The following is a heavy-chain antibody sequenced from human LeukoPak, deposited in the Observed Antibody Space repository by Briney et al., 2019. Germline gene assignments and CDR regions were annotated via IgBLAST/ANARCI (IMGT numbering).Heavy chain of an antibody. Sequence: GGSLRLSCAASGFTFSSYSMNWVRQAPGKGLEWVSSISSSSSYIYYADSVKGRFTISRDNAKNSLYLQTNSLRAEDTAVYYCARAQVLRYFDWLSDAFDIWGQGTMVTVSS. CDR3: ARAQVLRYFDWLSDAFDI. CDR2: ISSSSSYI. D-gene: IGHD3-9*01. V-gene: IGHV3-21*01. J-gene: IGHJ3*02. CDR1: GFTFSSYS.